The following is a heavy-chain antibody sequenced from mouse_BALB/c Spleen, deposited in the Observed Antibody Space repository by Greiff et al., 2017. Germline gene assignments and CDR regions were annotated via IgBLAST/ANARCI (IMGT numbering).Heavy chain of an antibody. CDR1: GYTFTDYN. CDR3: ARGYDYDPFAY. V-gene: IGHV1S29*02. CDR2: IYPYNGGT. J-gene: IGHJ3*01. D-gene: IGHD2-4*01. Sequence: EVQLQQSGPELVKPGASVKISCKASGYTFTDYNMHWVKQSHGKSLEWIGYIYPYNGGTGYNQKFKSKATLTVDNSSSTAYMELRSLTSEDSAVYYCARGYDYDPFAYWGQGTLVTVSA.